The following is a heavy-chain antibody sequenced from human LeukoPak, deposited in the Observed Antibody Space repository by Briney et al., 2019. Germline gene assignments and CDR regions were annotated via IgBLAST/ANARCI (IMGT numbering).Heavy chain of an antibody. CDR3: ARGLEDRISIFGVVKFYYFDF. Sequence: KTSETLSLTCAVYGGSFSNYYWTWIRQPPGKGREWIGEIDHSGSSHYNPSLKSRVTISVDTSKNQLSLKLSSVTAADTAVYYCARGLEDRISIFGVVKFYYFDFWGQGTLVTVSS. V-gene: IGHV4-34*01. CDR1: GGSFSNYY. D-gene: IGHD3-3*01. CDR2: IDHSGSS. J-gene: IGHJ4*02.